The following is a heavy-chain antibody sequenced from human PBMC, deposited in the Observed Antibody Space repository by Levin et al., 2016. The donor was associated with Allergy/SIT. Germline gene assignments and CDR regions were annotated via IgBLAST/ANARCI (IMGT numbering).Heavy chain of an antibody. Sequence: GGSLRLSCAASGFTFSSYWMSWVRQAPGKGLEWVANIKQDGSEKYYVDSVKGRFTISRDNAKNSLYLQMNSLRAEDTAVYYCARDYYDSSGYPWNFDYWGQGTLVTVSS. J-gene: IGHJ4*02. CDR1: GFTFSSYW. CDR3: ARDYYDSSGYPWNFDY. D-gene: IGHD3-22*01. V-gene: IGHV3-7*01. CDR2: IKQDGSEK.